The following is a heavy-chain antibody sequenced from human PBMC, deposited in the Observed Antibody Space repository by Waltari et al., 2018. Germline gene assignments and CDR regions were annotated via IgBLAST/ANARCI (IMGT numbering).Heavy chain of an antibody. CDR3: AEEGDFRAGLFES. J-gene: IGHJ4*02. CDR2: IYHTGST. V-gene: IGHV4-38-2*01. D-gene: IGHD3-16*01. CDR1: GHSVYNDFY. Sequence: QVQLRESCPGLVRSSETLSLSCPVSGHSVYNDFYWAWIRQSPGGGLEWIASIYHTGSTHYNSSLKSRVSISTDMSTKQFFLTLTHLTAADTAVYYCAEEGDFRAGLFESWGQGTLVSVSS.